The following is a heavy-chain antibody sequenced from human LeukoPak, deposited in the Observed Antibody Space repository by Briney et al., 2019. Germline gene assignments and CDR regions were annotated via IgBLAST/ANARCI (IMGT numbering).Heavy chain of an antibody. Sequence: SQTLSLTCTVSGGSISSGGYYWSWIRRHPGKGLEWIGYIYYSGSTYYNPSLKSRVTISVDTSKNQFSLKLSSVTAADTAVYYCARDLTGTTDRYYYYMDVWGKGTTVTVSS. CDR1: GGSISSGGYY. J-gene: IGHJ6*03. D-gene: IGHD1-7*01. CDR2: IYYSGST. CDR3: ARDLTGTTDRYYYYMDV. V-gene: IGHV4-31*03.